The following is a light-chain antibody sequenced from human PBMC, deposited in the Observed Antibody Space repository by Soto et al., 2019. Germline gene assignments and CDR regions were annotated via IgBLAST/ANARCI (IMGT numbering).Light chain of an antibody. CDR2: GAS. CDR3: QQYDNSVWT. V-gene: IGKV3-20*01. J-gene: IGKJ1*01. Sequence: EIVLTQSPGTLSLSPGERAALSCRASQSVSTSNLAWYQQRPGQAPRLLMYGASRRATGIPDRFSGSGSGTDFTLTISRLEPEDLAVYYCQQYDNSVWTFGQGTKVDIK. CDR1: QSVSTSN.